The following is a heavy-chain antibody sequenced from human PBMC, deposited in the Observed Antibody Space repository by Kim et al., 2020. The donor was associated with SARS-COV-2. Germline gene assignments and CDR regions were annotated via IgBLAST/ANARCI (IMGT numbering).Heavy chain of an antibody. D-gene: IGHD3-16*01. CDR1: GFTFSSYG. CDR3: AKDGGDYVWGSFNNFDY. V-gene: IGHV3-30*18. Sequence: GGSLRLSCAASGFTFSSYGMHWVRQAPGKGLEWVAVISYDGSNKYYADSVKGRFTISRDNSKNTLYLQMNSLRAEDTAVYYCAKDGGDYVWGSFNNFDYWGQGTLVTVSS. J-gene: IGHJ4*02. CDR2: ISYDGSNK.